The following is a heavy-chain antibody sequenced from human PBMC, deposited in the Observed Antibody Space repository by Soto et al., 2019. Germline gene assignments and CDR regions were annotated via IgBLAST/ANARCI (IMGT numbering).Heavy chain of an antibody. J-gene: IGHJ6*02. CDR2: IYNSGNT. V-gene: IGHV4-31*03. Sequence: QVQLQESGPGLVKPSQTLSLTCSVSGGSISSGGYYWSWIRQHPEKGLEWIGYIYNSGNTYYNPSLKGRVTISEDTSKNQFSLKLSSVTAADTAVYYCARNYYYGSGSSHYYYGMDVWGQGTTVTVSS. CDR1: GGSISSGGYY. D-gene: IGHD3-10*01. CDR3: ARNYYYGSGSSHYYYGMDV.